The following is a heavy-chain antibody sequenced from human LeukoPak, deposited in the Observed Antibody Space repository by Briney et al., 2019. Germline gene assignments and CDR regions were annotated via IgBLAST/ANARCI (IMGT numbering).Heavy chain of an antibody. J-gene: IGHJ6*03. V-gene: IGHV3-21*01. CDR2: ISSSSSYI. Sequence: GGSLRLSCAASGFTFSNAWMSWVRQAPGKGLEWVSSISSSSSYIYYADSVKGRFTISRDNAKNSLYLQMNSLRAEDTAVYYCARDEGGSYYYMDVWGKGTTVTISS. CDR3: ARDEGGSYYYMDV. CDR1: GFTFSNAW. D-gene: IGHD1-26*01.